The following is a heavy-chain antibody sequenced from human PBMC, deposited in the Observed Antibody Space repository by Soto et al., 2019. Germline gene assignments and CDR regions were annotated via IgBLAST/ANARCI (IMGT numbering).Heavy chain of an antibody. D-gene: IGHD2-8*01. Sequence: LSLTCSVSGAIVTSGENYWSWVRQPPGKGLEWIGYIYDSGVTNYTPALKSRVTLSLDRPNNEVSLKLRSVTAADTAVYFCFRDLANGYTGNVWCQGTLVTVS. CDR2: IYDSGVT. CDR1: GAIVTSGENY. V-gene: IGHV4-30-4*08. J-gene: IGHJ3*01. CDR3: FRDLANGYTGNV.